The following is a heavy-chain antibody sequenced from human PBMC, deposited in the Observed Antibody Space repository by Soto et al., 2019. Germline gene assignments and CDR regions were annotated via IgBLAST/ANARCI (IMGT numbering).Heavy chain of an antibody. D-gene: IGHD6-13*01. Sequence: SETLSLTCTVSGGSISSGDYYWSWIRQPPGKGLEWIGYIYYSGSTYYNPSLKSRVTISVDTSKNQFSLKLSSVTAADTAVYYCAREWVRRYSSSRLIDWFDPWGQGTLVTVSS. CDR2: IYYSGST. J-gene: IGHJ5*02. V-gene: IGHV4-30-4*01. CDR3: AREWVRRYSSSRLIDWFDP. CDR1: GGSISSGDYY.